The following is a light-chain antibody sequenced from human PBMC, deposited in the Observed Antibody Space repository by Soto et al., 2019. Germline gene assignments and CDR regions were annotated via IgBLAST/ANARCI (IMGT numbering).Light chain of an antibody. V-gene: IGKV1-27*01. CDR2: AAS. CDR1: QGISNY. Sequence: DFQMTQSPSSLSASVGDRVTITCRASQGISNYLAWYQQKPGKDPKLLISAASTLKSGVPSRFSGSGSGTDFTLTISSLQPEDVATYYCQKYNSAPETFGQGTKVEIK. CDR3: QKYNSAPET. J-gene: IGKJ1*01.